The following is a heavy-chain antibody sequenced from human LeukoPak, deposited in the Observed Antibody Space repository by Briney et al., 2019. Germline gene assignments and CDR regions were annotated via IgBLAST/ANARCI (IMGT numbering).Heavy chain of an antibody. CDR2: IYSGGST. CDR3: ARGSKSAASGAFDI. D-gene: IGHD6-25*01. J-gene: IGHJ3*02. V-gene: IGHV3-53*01. CDR1: GFTVSSNY. Sequence: GGSLRLSCAASGFTVSSNYMSWVRQAPGKGLEWVSVIYSGGSTYYADSVKGRFTVSRDNSKNTLYLQMNSLRAEDTAVYYCARGSKSAASGAFDIWGQGTMVTVSS.